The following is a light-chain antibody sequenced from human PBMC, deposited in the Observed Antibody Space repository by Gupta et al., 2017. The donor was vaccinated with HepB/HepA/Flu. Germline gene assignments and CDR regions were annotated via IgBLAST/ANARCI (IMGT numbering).Light chain of an antibody. Sequence: QSALTQPPSVSGPPGQSVTISCTGTSSDVGTYDRVSWYQQSPGTAPKLMIYEVSNRPSGVPDRFSGSKSGNTAALTISGLQAEDEADYYCSSYTSTSTVDVVFGGGTKLTVL. J-gene: IGLJ2*01. CDR3: SSYTSTSTVDVV. V-gene: IGLV2-18*02. CDR2: EVS. CDR1: SSDVGTYDR.